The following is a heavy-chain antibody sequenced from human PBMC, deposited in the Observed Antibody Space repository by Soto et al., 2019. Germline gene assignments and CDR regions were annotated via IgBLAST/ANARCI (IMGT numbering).Heavy chain of an antibody. D-gene: IGHD3-16*01. Sequence: GGSLRLSCAASGFTFSSYAMHWVRQAPGKGLEWVAVISYDGSNKYYADSVKGRFTISRDNSKNTLYLQMNSLRAEDTAVYYCESDYEGDYFDYWGQGHLVTVSS. CDR2: ISYDGSNK. CDR3: ESDYEGDYFDY. CDR1: GFTFSSYA. V-gene: IGHV3-30-3*01. J-gene: IGHJ4*02.